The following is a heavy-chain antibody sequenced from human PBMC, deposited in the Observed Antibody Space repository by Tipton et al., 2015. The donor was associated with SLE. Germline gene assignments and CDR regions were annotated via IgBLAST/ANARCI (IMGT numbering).Heavy chain of an antibody. J-gene: IGHJ6*03. CDR1: GGSISSGGYY. CDR2: IYYSGRT. Sequence: TLSLTCTVSGGSISSGGYYWSWIRPHPGKGLEWIGYIYYSGRTNYNPSLKSRVTISVDTSKNQFSLKLSSMTAADTAVYYCARVLVAIDYYYMDVWGKGTTVTVSS. D-gene: IGHD2-21*01. V-gene: IGHV4-61*08. CDR3: ARVLVAIDYYYMDV.